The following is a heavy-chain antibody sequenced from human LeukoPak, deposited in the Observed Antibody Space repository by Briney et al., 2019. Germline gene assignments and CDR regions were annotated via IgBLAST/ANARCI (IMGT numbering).Heavy chain of an antibody. CDR3: ARDFRFLDDY. D-gene: IGHD3-3*01. CDR1: GFTFSDYH. CDR2: ITNSGSTI. V-gene: IGHV3-11*04. Sequence: GGSLRLSCAASGFTFSDYHMSWIRQAPGKGLEWVSYITNSGSTIYYADSVKGRFTISRDNAKNSLYLQMNSLRAEDTAMYYCARDFRFLDDYWGQGTLVTVSS. J-gene: IGHJ4*02.